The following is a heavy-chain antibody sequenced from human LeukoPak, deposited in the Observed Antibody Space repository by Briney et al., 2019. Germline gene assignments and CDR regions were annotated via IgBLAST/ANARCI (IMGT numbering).Heavy chain of an antibody. V-gene: IGHV4-39*01. Sequence: SETLSLTCSVSGASVSSPSFVGGWIRLPPGKGLEWIGTVFSTNPSLKSRVSISVDTSKNEFSLKVNSVTAADTAVYHCVRFSPSGQNVDFWGQGTLVTVSP. D-gene: IGHD2-15*01. CDR2: VFST. CDR3: VRFSPSGQNVDF. J-gene: IGHJ4*02. CDR1: GASVSSPSFV.